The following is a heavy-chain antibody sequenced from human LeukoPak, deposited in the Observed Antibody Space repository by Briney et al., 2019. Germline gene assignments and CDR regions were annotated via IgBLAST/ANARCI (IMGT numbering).Heavy chain of an antibody. Sequence: GGSLRLSCAASGFTFSSYGMHWVRQAPGKGLEWVAVIWYDGSNKYYADSVKGRFTISRDNSKNTLYLQMNSLRAEDTAVYYCARGYPSKYGDYFDYWGQGTLVTASS. V-gene: IGHV3-33*01. CDR2: IWYDGSNK. CDR1: GFTFSSYG. J-gene: IGHJ4*02. D-gene: IGHD4-17*01. CDR3: ARGYPSKYGDYFDY.